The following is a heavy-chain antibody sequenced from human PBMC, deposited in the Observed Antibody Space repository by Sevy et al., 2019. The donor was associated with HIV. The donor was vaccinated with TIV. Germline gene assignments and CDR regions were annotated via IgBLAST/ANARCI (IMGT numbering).Heavy chain of an antibody. Sequence: GGSLRLSCAASGCTFSTYWMSWFRQAPGKGLEWVANIYEDGTEKLYVDSVKGRFTMSRDNAKNSLYLQMNSLRAEDAAVYYCARDNATVSRRGLRYYYYGTDVWGQGTTVTVSS. CDR1: GCTFSTYW. D-gene: IGHD2-2*01. J-gene: IGHJ6*02. CDR3: ARDNATVSRRGLRYYYYGTDV. V-gene: IGHV3-7*01. CDR2: IYEDGTEK.